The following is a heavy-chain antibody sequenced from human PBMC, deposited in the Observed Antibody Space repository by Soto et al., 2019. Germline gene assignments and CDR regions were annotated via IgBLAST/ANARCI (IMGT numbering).Heavy chain of an antibody. CDR1: GYTFSNFG. Sequence: QVQLVQSGAEVKKPGASVKVSCKASGYTFSNFGINWVRQAPGQGLEWVGWISTYNGNTNYAQKVQGRVTMTTDTSTSTAYMELRSLRSDDTAVYYCARGRYCSSISCSLGVEFDSWGQGTLVTASS. V-gene: IGHV1-18*01. D-gene: IGHD2-2*01. J-gene: IGHJ4*02. CDR3: ARGRYCSSISCSLGVEFDS. CDR2: ISTYNGNT.